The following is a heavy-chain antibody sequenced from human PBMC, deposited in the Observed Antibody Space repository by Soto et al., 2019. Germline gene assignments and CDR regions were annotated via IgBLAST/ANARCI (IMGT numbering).Heavy chain of an antibody. V-gene: IGHV4-4*02. Sequence: SDTLSLTCALTGHSIRSDKWWSWVRQPPGKGLEWIGEIHHSGNSNYNPSLKSRVIISVDKSKNQFSLKLSSVTDADTAVYYCARGERQQQRDYWGQGTLVTVS. CDR1: GHSIRSDKW. CDR3: ARGERQQQRDY. D-gene: IGHD6-13*01. J-gene: IGHJ4*02. CDR2: IHHSGNS.